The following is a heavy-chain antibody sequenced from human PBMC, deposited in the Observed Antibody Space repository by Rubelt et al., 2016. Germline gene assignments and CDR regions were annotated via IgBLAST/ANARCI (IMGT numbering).Heavy chain of an antibody. D-gene: IGHD1-14*01. Sequence: EWVAVISYDGSNKYYADSVKGRFTISRDNSKNTLYLQMNSLRAEDTAVYYCARDNREGFYWGQGTLVTVSS. J-gene: IGHJ4*02. V-gene: IGHV3-30*04. CDR2: ISYDGSNK. CDR3: ARDNREGFY.